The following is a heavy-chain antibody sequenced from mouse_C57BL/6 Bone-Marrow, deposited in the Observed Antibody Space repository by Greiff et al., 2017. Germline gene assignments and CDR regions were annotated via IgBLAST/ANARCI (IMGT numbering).Heavy chain of an antibody. J-gene: IGHJ4*01. CDR1: GFSFNTYA. V-gene: IGHV10-1*01. D-gene: IGHD2-3*01. CDR3: VRRGDDGYAMGY. CDR2: IRSKSNNYAT. Sequence: EVQLVEPGGGLVQPKGSLKLSCAASGFSFNTYAMNWVRQAPGKGLEWVARIRSKSNNYATHYANSVKDRFTISRDDSESMLYLQMNNLKTEDTAVYYCVRRGDDGYAMGYWGQGTSVTVSS.